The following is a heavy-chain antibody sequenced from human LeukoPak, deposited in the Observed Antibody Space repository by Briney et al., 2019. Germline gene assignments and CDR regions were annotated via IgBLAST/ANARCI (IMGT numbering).Heavy chain of an antibody. Sequence: GESLKISCKGSGYDFTAHWIAWVRQKPGKGLEWMGNINAANSDTTYSPSFQGHVTLSVDKSISTAYLQLSSLKASDTAMYYCARHYSYNWFGYWGQGSPVTVSS. V-gene: IGHV5-51*01. J-gene: IGHJ4*02. D-gene: IGHD5-24*01. CDR3: ARHYSYNWFGY. CDR2: INAANSDT. CDR1: GYDFTAHW.